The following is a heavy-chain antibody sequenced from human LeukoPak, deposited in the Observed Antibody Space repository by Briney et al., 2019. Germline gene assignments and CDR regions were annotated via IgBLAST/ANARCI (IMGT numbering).Heavy chain of an antibody. CDR3: AEGTMIVGYFDY. D-gene: IGHD3-22*01. J-gene: IGHJ4*02. CDR1: GYSISSGYY. CDR2: IYHSGST. V-gene: IGHV4-38-2*01. Sequence: SETLSLTCAVSGYSISSGYYWGWIRPPPGKGLEWIGIIYHSGSTYYNPSLKSRVTISVDTSKNQFSLKLSSVTAADTAVYYCAEGTMIVGYFDYWGQGTLVTVSS.